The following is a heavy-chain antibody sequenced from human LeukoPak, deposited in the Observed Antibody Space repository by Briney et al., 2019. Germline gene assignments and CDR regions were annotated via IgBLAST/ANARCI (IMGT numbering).Heavy chain of an antibody. V-gene: IGHV1-2*02. CDR3: ARDSSGPTYYFDY. CDR1: GYTFTGYY. CDR2: INPNSGGA. Sequence: ASVKVSCKASGYTFTGYYMHWVRQAPGQGLEWMGRINPNSGGANYAQKFQGRVTMTRGTSISTAYMELSSLRFDDTAVYYCARDSSGPTYYFDYWGQGTLVTVSS. D-gene: IGHD3-22*01. J-gene: IGHJ4*02.